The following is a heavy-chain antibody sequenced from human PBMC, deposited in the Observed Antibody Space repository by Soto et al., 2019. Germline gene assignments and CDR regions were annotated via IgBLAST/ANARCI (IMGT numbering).Heavy chain of an antibody. CDR2: IYFRGTT. V-gene: IGHV4-59*01. CDR3: ARMNYYDTSGYPFDY. Sequence: SETLSLTCTVCGGSIGSYYWSWIRQPPRKGLEWIGYIYFRGTTNYNPSLKSRVTMSADTSKNQFSLKLNSVTAADTAVYYCARMNYYDTSGYPFDYWGQGMMVTAS. CDR1: GGSIGSYY. J-gene: IGHJ4*02. D-gene: IGHD3-22*01.